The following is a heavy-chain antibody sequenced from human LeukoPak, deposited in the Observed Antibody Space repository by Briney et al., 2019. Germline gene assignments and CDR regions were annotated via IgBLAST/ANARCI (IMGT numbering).Heavy chain of an antibody. V-gene: IGHV1-2*02. J-gene: IGHJ6*02. Sequence: ALVKVSCKASGYTFTGYYMHWVRQAPGQGLEWMGWINPNSGGTNYAQKFQGRVTMTRDTSISTAYMELSRLRSDDTAVYYCARDLNFRVLRFLEWLLGGMDVWGQGTTVTVSS. CDR2: INPNSGGT. CDR1: GYTFTGYY. D-gene: IGHD3-3*01. CDR3: ARDLNFRVLRFLEWLLGGMDV.